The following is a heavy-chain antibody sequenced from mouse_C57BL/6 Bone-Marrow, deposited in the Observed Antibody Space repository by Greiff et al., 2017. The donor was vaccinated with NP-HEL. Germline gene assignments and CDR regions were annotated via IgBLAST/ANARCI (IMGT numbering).Heavy chain of an antibody. D-gene: IGHD4-1*01. CDR2: ISYDGSN. CDR1: GYSITSGYY. CDR3: ARDHRANWGLPPLFFDY. Sequence: EVQLQESGPGLVKPSQSLSLTCSVTGYSITSGYYWNWIRQFPGNKLEWMGYISYDGSNNYNPSLKNRISITRDTSKNQFFLKLNSVTTEDTATYYCARDHRANWGLPPLFFDYWGQGTTLTVSS. V-gene: IGHV3-6*01. J-gene: IGHJ2*01.